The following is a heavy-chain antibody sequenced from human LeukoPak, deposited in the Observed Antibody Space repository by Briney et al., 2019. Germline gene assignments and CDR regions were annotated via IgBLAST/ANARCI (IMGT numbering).Heavy chain of an antibody. Sequence: ASVKVSCKASGGTFSSYAISWVRQAPGQGVGWWGRIIPIGGIANYAQKFQGRVTITADKSTSTAYMELSSLRSEDTAVYYCARDGWPVYYYYYYDMDVWGQGTTVTVSS. CDR2: IIPIGGIA. D-gene: IGHD2-15*01. J-gene: IGHJ6*02. CDR3: ARDGWPVYYYYYYDMDV. V-gene: IGHV1-69*04. CDR1: GGTFSSYA.